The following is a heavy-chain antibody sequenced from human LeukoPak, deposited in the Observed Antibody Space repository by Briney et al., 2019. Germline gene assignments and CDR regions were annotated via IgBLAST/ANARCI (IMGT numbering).Heavy chain of an antibody. CDR1: GYTFTGYY. CDR2: INPNSGGT. Sequence: ASVKVSCKASGYTFTGYYMHWVRQAPGQGLEWMGWINPNSGGTNYAQKFQGWVTMTRDTSISTAYMELSRLRSDDTAVYYCARAAITIFGVVIPYYFDYWGQGTLVTVSS. J-gene: IGHJ4*02. V-gene: IGHV1-2*04. CDR3: ARAAITIFGVVIPYYFDY. D-gene: IGHD3-3*01.